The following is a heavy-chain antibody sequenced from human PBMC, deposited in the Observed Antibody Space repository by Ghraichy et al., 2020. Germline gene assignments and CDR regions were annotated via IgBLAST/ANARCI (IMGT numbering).Heavy chain of an antibody. CDR2: INTNTGNP. CDR3: ARDLAENYCSGGSCPSGDWFDP. V-gene: IGHV7-4-1*02. J-gene: IGHJ5*02. CDR1: GYTFTSYA. Sequence: ASVKVSCKASGYTFTSYAMNWVRQAPGQGLEWMGWINTNTGNPTYAQGFTGRFVFSLDTSVSTAYLQISSLKAEDTAVYYCARDLAENYCSGGSCPSGDWFDPWGQGTLVTVSS. D-gene: IGHD2-15*01.